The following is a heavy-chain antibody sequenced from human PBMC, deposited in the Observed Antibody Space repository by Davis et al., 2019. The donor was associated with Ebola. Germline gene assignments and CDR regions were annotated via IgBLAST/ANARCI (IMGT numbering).Heavy chain of an antibody. CDR2: INHSGST. Sequence: SETLSLTCAVYGGSFSGYYWSWIRQPPGKGLEWIGEINHSGSTNYNPSLKRRVTISVDTSKNQFSLKLSSVTAADTAVYYCARPWYSGTYYDAYDIWGQGTMVAVSS. D-gene: IGHD1-26*01. CDR3: ARPWYSGTYYDAYDI. V-gene: IGHV4-34*01. CDR1: GGSFSGYY. J-gene: IGHJ3*02.